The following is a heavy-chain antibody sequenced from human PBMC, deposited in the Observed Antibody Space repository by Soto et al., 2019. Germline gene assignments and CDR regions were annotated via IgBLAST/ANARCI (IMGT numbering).Heavy chain of an antibody. J-gene: IGHJ4*02. V-gene: IGHV4-39*01. CDR1: GGSISSSSYF. Sequence: SETLSLTCTVSGGSISSSSYFWGWIRQPPGKGLEWIGTIFYSGSTYYNPSLKSRVTISVDTSKNQFSLRLISVTAADTALYYCARRYGWLYFDYWGQGSLVTVSS. CDR2: IFYSGST. CDR3: ARRYGWLYFDY. D-gene: IGHD6-19*01.